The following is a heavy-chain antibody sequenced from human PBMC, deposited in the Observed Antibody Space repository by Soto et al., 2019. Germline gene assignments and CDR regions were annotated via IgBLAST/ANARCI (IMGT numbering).Heavy chain of an antibody. CDR2: ISSSSSTI. CDR3: ARDDSYYDSSGPVDY. J-gene: IGHJ4*02. CDR1: GFTFSSYS. V-gene: IGHV3-48*02. D-gene: IGHD3-22*01. Sequence: EVQLVESGGGLVQPGGSLRLSCGASGFTFSSYSMNWVRQAPGKGLEWVSYISSSSSTIYYADSVKGRFTISRDNAKNSLYLQMNSLRDEDTAVYYCARDDSYYDSSGPVDYWGQGTLVTVSS.